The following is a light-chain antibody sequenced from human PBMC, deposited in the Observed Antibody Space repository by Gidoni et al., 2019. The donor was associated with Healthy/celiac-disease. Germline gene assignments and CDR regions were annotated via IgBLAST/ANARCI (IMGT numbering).Light chain of an antibody. J-gene: IGKJ2*01. CDR1: QDISNY. CDR3: QQYDNLPLYT. V-gene: IGKV1-33*01. Sequence: DIQMTQSPSSLSASVGDRVTITCQASQDISNYLNWYQQKPGKAPKLLIYDASNLDTGVPSRFSGSGSVTDFTFTISILQPEDIATYYCQQYDNLPLYTFGQXTKLEIK. CDR2: DAS.